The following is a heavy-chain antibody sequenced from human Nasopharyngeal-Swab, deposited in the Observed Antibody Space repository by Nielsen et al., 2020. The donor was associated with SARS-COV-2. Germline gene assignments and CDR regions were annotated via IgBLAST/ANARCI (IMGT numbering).Heavy chain of an antibody. V-gene: IGHV3-30*03. J-gene: IGHJ6*03. CDR2: ISYDGSNK. CDR3: ARFSGSRMVYAPYYYYYYMDV. CDR1: GFTFSSYG. Sequence: GESLKISCAASGFTFSSYGMHWVRQAPGKGLEWVAVISYDGSNKYYADSVKGRFTISRDNSKNTLYLQMNSLRAEDTAVYYCARFSGSRMVYAPYYYYYYMDVWGKGTTVTVSS. D-gene: IGHD2-8*01.